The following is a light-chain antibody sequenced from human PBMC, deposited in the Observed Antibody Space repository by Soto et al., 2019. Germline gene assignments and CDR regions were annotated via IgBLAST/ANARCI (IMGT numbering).Light chain of an antibody. J-gene: IGKJ4*01. V-gene: IGKV3-20*01. CDR3: QQYGSSPKT. CDR2: GAS. CDR1: QSVSSSY. Sequence: EIVLTQSPGTLSLSPGERATLSCRASQSVSSSYLAWYQQKPGQAPRLLIYGASSRATGIPDRFSDSRSGTDCTLTISRLEPEDCAVYYCQQYGSSPKTFGGGTKVEIK.